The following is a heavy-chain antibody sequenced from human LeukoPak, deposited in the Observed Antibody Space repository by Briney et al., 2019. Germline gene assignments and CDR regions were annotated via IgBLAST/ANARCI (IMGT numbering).Heavy chain of an antibody. V-gene: IGHV3-11*01. CDR1: GFTFSDYY. Sequence: GGPLRLSCAASGFTFSDYYMSWIRQAPGKGLEWVSYISSSGSTIYYADSVKGRFTISRDNAKNSLYLQMNSLRAEDTAVYYCARDFQVVRGVIITDNWFDPWGQGTLVTVSS. J-gene: IGHJ5*02. CDR3: ARDFQVVRGVIITDNWFDP. D-gene: IGHD3-10*01. CDR2: ISSSGSTI.